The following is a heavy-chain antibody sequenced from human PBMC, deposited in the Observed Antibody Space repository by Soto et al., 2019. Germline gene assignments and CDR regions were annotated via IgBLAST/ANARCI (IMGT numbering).Heavy chain of an antibody. CDR3: ARGRYCLTGRCFPNWFDS. D-gene: IGHD2-15*01. CDR1: GDSISTVDYF. V-gene: IGHV4-30-4*01. J-gene: IGHJ5*01. Sequence: KPSETLSLTCSVSGDSISTVDYFWAWIRQPPGQALEYIGYIYKSATTYYNPSFESRVAISLDTSKSQFSLNVTSVTAADTAVYFWARGRYCLTGRCFPNWFDSWRQGTLVTVSS. CDR2: IYKSATT.